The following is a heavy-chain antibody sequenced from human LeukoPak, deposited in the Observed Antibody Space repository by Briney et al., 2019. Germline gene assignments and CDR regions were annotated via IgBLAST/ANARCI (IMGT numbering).Heavy chain of an antibody. CDR2: IYTSGST. V-gene: IGHV4-4*07. Sequence: PSETLSLTCTVSGGSISSYYWSWIRQPAGKGLEWIGRIYTSGSTNYNPSLKSRVTMSVDTSKNQFSLKLSSVTAADTAVYYCARGPNEYSCSYPLDYWGQGTLVTVSS. D-gene: IGHD6-6*01. J-gene: IGHJ4*02. CDR3: ARGPNEYSCSYPLDY. CDR1: GGSISSYY.